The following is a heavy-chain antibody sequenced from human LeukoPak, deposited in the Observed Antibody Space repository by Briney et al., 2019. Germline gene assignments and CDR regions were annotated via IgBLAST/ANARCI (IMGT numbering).Heavy chain of an antibody. V-gene: IGHV3-48*04. Sequence: PGGSLRLSCVVSGFTFSSCSMNWVRQAPGKGLEWVSYISSSSTTRYYADSVKGRFTISRDNAKNTLYLQMNSLRAEDTAVYYCARDPAYYDSSGLTDFWGQGTLVTVSS. CDR3: ARDPAYYDSSGLTDF. D-gene: IGHD3-22*01. CDR1: GFTFSSCS. J-gene: IGHJ4*02. CDR2: ISSSSTTR.